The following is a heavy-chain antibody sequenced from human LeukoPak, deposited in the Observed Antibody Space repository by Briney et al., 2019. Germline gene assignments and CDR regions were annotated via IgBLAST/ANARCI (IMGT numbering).Heavy chain of an antibody. J-gene: IGHJ4*02. CDR1: GYTFTGYY. CDR3: ARDLDQYSGRYGGFGHDF. V-gene: IGHV1-18*04. CDR2: ISAYNGST. Sequence: RASVKVSCKASGYTFTGYYMHWVRQAPGQGLEWMGWISAYNGSTNYAQKLQGRVTMTTDTSTSTAYMELRSLRSDDTAVYYCARDLDQYSGRYGGFGHDFWGQGTLVTVSS. D-gene: IGHD1-26*01.